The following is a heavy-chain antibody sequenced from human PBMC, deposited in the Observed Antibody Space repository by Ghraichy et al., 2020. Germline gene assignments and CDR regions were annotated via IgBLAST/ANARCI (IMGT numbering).Heavy chain of an antibody. J-gene: IGHJ5*02. CDR2: IYYSGTT. CDR3: ARCSSSSCFEFDP. V-gene: IGHV4-31*03. CDR1: GGSVSSGGYY. Sequence: SETLSLTCTVSGGSVSSGGYYWNWIRQHPGKGLEWIGYIYYSGTTYYNPSVMGRITISVDTSKNQFSLKLSSVTAADTAVYYCARCSSSSCFEFDPWGQGTLVTVSS. D-gene: IGHD2-2*01.